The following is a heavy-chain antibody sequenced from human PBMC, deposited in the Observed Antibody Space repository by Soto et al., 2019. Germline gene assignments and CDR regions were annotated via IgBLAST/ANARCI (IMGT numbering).Heavy chain of an antibody. Sequence: PGGSLRLSCTASGFTFSDYYMNWIRQAPGKGLEWVSYISSSGSTIYYADSVKGRFTISRDNAKNSLYLQMNSLRAEDTAVYYCARAPYYYDSSGSVDIWGQGTMVTVSS. CDR1: GFTFSDYY. J-gene: IGHJ3*02. D-gene: IGHD3-22*01. CDR2: ISSSGSTI. CDR3: ARAPYYYDSSGSVDI. V-gene: IGHV3-11*04.